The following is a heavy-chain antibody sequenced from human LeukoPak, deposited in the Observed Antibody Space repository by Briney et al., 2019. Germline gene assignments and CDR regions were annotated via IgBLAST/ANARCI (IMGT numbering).Heavy chain of an antibody. CDR3: ARHADYDFWSGYYMPTPFDY. J-gene: IGHJ4*02. CDR1: GGSISSYH. CDR2: IYYSGST. V-gene: IGHV4-59*08. D-gene: IGHD3-3*01. Sequence: PSETLSLTCTVSGGSISSYHWSWIRQPPGKGLEWIGYIYYSGSTNYNPSLKGRVTVSVDTSKNQFSLKLSSVTAADTAVYYCARHADYDFWSGYYMPTPFDYWGQGTLVTVSS.